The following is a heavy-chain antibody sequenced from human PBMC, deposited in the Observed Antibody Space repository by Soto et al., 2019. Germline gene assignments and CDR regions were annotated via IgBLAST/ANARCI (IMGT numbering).Heavy chain of an antibody. V-gene: IGHV3-30-3*01. Sequence: GGSLRLSCAASGFTFSSYAKHWVRQAPGKGLEWVAVISYDGSNKYYADSVKGRFTISRDNSKNTLYLQMNSLRAEDTAVYYCARDPSGLDYWGQGTLVTVSS. CDR1: GFTFSSYA. J-gene: IGHJ4*02. CDR3: ARDPSGLDY. CDR2: ISYDGSNK.